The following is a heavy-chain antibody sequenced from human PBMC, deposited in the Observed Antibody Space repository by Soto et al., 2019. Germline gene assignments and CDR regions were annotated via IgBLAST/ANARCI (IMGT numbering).Heavy chain of an antibody. J-gene: IGHJ4*02. CDR3: ARDARDGYNRVFDY. CDR1: GYTFTGYY. Sequence: ASVKVSCKASGYTFTGYYMHWVRQAPGQGLERMGWINPNSGGTNYAQKFQGWVTMTRDTSISTAYMELSRLRSDDTAVYYCARDARDGYNRVFDYWGQGTLVTVSS. V-gene: IGHV1-2*04. D-gene: IGHD5-12*01. CDR2: INPNSGGT.